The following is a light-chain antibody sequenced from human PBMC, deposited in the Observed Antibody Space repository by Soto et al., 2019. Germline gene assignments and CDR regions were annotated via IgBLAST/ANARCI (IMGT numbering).Light chain of an antibody. CDR2: NAS. CDR3: QQYSNWPPWT. Sequence: PGDRPTLSFRASQSVGDYVARYQQKPGQAPRLLIYNASGRAAGIPGRFSGSGSGTDFTLTISGLQSEDFAIYYCQQYSNWPPWTFGPGTKVDI. CDR1: QSVGDY. J-gene: IGKJ1*01. V-gene: IGKV3D-15*01.